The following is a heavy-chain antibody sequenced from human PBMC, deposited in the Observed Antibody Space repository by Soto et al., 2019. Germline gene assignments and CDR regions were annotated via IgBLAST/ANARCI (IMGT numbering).Heavy chain of an antibody. CDR3: ISTLGARFDY. D-gene: IGHD1-26*01. CDR1: GYTFTSQN. V-gene: IGHV1-46*03. Sequence: QVQLVQSGAEVKKHGASVKVSCKASGYTFTSQNMHWVRQAPGQGLEWMGVINPSIGTTTYAQKFQGRVTMTSDTSTSSVYMEASSLRSEDTAVYYCISTLGARFDYWGQGTLVTVSS. J-gene: IGHJ4*02. CDR2: INPSIGTT.